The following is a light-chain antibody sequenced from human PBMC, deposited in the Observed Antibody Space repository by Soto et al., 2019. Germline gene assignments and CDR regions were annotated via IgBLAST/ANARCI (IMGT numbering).Light chain of an antibody. CDR1: QSIGGY. CDR3: QQSYSSPIT. V-gene: IGKV1-39*01. Sequence: VQMTLSKSSLSASVGDRVTITSRASQSIGGYLTWYQQLPGKAPKLLIFAASGLQSGVPSRFSGSGSGTDFTLTISSLQPEDFATYYCQQSYSSPITVGQGTRLEIK. CDR2: AAS. J-gene: IGKJ5*01.